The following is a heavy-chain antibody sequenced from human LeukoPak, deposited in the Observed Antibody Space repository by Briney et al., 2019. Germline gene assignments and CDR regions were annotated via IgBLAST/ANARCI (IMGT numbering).Heavy chain of an antibody. CDR2: INPDSGFT. J-gene: IGHJ4*02. D-gene: IGHD3-16*01. CDR3: APTAEAYTSWWKV. Sequence: ASVKVSCKASGYKFTDEYMHWVRQAPGQGLEFMGWINPDSGFTNYAQKFKGRVTMNRDTSISTAYLELRSLTSDDTAVYYCAPTAEAYTSWWKVWGQGTLVTVSS. CDR1: GYKFTDEY. V-gene: IGHV1-2*02.